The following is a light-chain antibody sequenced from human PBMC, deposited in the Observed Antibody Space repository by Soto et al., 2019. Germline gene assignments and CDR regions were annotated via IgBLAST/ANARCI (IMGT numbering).Light chain of an antibody. CDR1: SSDVGGYNY. CDR2: DVS. V-gene: IGLV2-14*01. Sequence: QSALTQPASVSGSPGQSITISCTGTSSDVGGYNYVSWYQQHPGKAPKLMIYDVSNRPSGVSNRFSGSKSGNTAYLTISGLHAEDEADYYCSSYTSSSTLYVFGTGNKLTV. CDR3: SSYTSSSTLYV. J-gene: IGLJ1*01.